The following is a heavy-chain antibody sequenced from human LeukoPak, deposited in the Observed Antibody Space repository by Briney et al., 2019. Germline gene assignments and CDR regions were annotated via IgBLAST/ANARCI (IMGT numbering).Heavy chain of an antibody. CDR2: INHSGST. Sequence: SETLSLTCACCGGSFSGYYWSWIRQPPGKGLEWIGEINHSGSTNYNPSLKSRVTISVDTSKNQFSLKLSSVTAADTAVYYCARLGYWISPSCYRFDYWGQGTLVTVSS. CDR1: GGSFSGYY. J-gene: IGHJ4*02. D-gene: IGHD2-2*01. CDR3: ARLGYWISPSCYRFDY. V-gene: IGHV4-34*01.